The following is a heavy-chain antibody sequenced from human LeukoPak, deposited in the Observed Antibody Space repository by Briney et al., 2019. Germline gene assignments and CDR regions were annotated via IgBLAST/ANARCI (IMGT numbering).Heavy chain of an antibody. J-gene: IGHJ4*02. D-gene: IGHD3-10*01. Sequence: GGSLRLPCAASGFTFSSYEMNWVRQAPGKGLEWVSYISSSGSTIYYADSVKGRFTISRNNAKTSLHLQMNSLRAEDTAVYYCAAYGSGSYPFLYFDYWGQGTLVTVSS. CDR3: AAYGSGSYPFLYFDY. V-gene: IGHV3-48*03. CDR1: GFTFSSYE. CDR2: ISSSGSTI.